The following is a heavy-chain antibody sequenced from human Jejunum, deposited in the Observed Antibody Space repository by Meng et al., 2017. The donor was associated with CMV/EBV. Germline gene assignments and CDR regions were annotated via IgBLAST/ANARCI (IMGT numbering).Heavy chain of an antibody. D-gene: IGHD2-2*01. CDR3: ARTEDCHSTRCYTGFDP. Sequence: SISCCDFYWPWIRQPPGKGLEWIGFTYYGGRTYYNPSLRSRVTISIDTSKNQFSLRLSSVTAADTAVYYCARTEDCHSTRCYTGFDPWGQGTLVTVSS. J-gene: IGHJ5*02. CDR2: TYYGGRT. CDR1: SISCCDFY. V-gene: IGHV4-30-4*08.